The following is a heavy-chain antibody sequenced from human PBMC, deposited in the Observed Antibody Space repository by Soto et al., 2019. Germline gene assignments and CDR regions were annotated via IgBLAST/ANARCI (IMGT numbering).Heavy chain of an antibody. J-gene: IGHJ3*01. CDR3: ARRASR. Sequence: EVQLVESGGGLVQPGGSLRLSCAVSGFTFSSSEMYWVRQAPGKGLEWISYIHPSGQPIFYADSVKGRFTISRDNANNSLFLQMNSLRAEDTAVYYCARRASRWGQGTIVTVPS. CDR2: IHPSGQPI. V-gene: IGHV3-48*03. D-gene: IGHD1-26*01. CDR1: GFTFSSSE.